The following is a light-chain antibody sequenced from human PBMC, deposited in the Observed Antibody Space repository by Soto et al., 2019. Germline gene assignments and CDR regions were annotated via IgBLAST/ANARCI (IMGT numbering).Light chain of an antibody. CDR2: GNS. CDR1: SSNIGAGYD. CDR3: QSYDSSLSDPYV. J-gene: IGLJ1*01. Sequence: QPVLTQPPSVSGAPGQRVTISCTGSSSNIGAGYDVHWYQQLPGTAPKLLIYGNSNRPSGVPDRFSGSKSGTSASLAITGLQAEDEADYYCQSYDSSLSDPYVFGTWTKLTVL. V-gene: IGLV1-40*01.